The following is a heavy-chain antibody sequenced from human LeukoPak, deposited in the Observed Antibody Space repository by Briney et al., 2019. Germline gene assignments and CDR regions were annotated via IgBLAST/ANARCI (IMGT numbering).Heavy chain of an antibody. CDR1: GGSFSGYY. CDR3: AGGGGFDAFDI. Sequence: SETLSLTCAVYGGSFSGYYWSWIRQPPGKGLERIGEINHSGSTNYNPSLKSRVTISVDTSKNQFSLKLSSVTAADTAVYYCAGGGGFDAFDIWGQGTMVTVSS. J-gene: IGHJ3*02. CDR2: INHSGST. V-gene: IGHV4-34*01. D-gene: IGHD3-16*01.